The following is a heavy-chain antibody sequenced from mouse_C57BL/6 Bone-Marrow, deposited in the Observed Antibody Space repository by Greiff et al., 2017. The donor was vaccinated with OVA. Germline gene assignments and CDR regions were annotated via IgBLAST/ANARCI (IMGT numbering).Heavy chain of an antibody. V-gene: IGHV14-4*01. CDR1: GFNIKDDY. CDR3: ATAGIGYYYGSSYDYFDY. Sequence: EVQLQQSGAELVRPGASVKLSCTASGFNIKDDYMHWVKQRPEQGLEWIGWIDPENGDTEYASKFQGKATITADTSSNTAYLQLSSVTSEDTAVYYYATAGIGYYYGSSYDYFDYWGQGTTLTVSS. J-gene: IGHJ2*01. D-gene: IGHD1-1*01. CDR2: IDPENGDT.